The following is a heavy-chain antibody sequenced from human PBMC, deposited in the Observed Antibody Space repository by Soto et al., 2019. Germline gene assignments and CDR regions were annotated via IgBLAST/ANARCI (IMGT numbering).Heavy chain of an antibody. Sequence: VGSRRPPWAISGFPASSNNLTWDRQAPVKVLEWVSVHYSGGSTYYADSVQGRFTISRDKSNNTLYLQMRRVRAEDTAVYFCARHRHPRGTVGATSPLDPWGQGTQVTVSS. V-gene: IGHV3-53*01. J-gene: IGHJ5*02. CDR1: GFPASSNN. CDR2: HYSGGST. CDR3: ARHRHPRGTVGATSPLDP. D-gene: IGHD1-26*01.